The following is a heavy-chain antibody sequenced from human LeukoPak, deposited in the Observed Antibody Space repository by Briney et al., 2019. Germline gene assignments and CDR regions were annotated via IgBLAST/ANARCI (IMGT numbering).Heavy chain of an antibody. CDR3: ARGGSSWYGYFDY. Sequence: SETLSLTCTVSDYSISSGYYWGWIRQPPGKGLEWIGSIYHSGSTYYNPSLKSRVTISVDTSKNQFSLKLSSVTAADTAVYYCARGGSSWYGYFDYWGQGALVTVSS. CDR1: DYSISSGYY. J-gene: IGHJ4*02. D-gene: IGHD6-13*01. CDR2: IYHSGST. V-gene: IGHV4-38-2*02.